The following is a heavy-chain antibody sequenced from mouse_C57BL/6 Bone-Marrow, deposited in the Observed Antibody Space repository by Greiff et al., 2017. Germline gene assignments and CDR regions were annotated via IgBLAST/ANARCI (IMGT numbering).Heavy chain of an antibody. CDR1: GFNIKDDY. CDR2: IDPNSGGT. CDR3: AGSSQRYFDY. D-gene: IGHD1-1*01. Sequence: VQLQQSGAELVRPGASVKLSCTASGFNIKDDYMHWVKQRPGRGLEWIGRIDPNSGGTKYNEKFKSKATLTVDKPSSTAYMQLSSLTSEDSAVYYCAGSSQRYFDYWGQGTTLTVSS. V-gene: IGHV1-72*01. J-gene: IGHJ2*01.